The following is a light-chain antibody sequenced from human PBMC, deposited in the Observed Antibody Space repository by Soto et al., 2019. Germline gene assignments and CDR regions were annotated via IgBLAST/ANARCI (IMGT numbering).Light chain of an antibody. CDR2: SSY. V-gene: IGLV1-44*01. CDR3: AAWDDSLNGLV. Sequence: QSVLTQPPSVSGTPGQRVTISCSGSSSNIGSNTVNWYQQFPGTAPRLLIYSSYQRPSGVPDRFSGSQSGTSASLAISGLQSDDEADYYCAAWDDSLNGLVFGGGTKLTVL. J-gene: IGLJ2*01. CDR1: SSNIGSNT.